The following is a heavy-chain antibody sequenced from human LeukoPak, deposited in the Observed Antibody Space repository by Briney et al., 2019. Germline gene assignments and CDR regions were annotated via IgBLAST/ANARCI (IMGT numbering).Heavy chain of an antibody. J-gene: IGHJ6*02. CDR3: ASSRIFGNAMDV. V-gene: IGHV3-53*01. Sequence: GSLRLSCAASGLSVSSHYMSWVRQAPGKGLEWVSVIHSVGSTDYADSVKGRFTISRDNPKNRVDLQVNSLRAEDTAVYYCASSRIFGNAMDVWGQGTTVTVSS. CDR2: IHSVGST. D-gene: IGHD3-3*01. CDR1: GLSVSSHY.